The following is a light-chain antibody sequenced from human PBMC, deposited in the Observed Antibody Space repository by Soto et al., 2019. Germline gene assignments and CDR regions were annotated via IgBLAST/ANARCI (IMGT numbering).Light chain of an antibody. Sequence: QSVLTQPRSVSGSPGQSVTISCTGTSTDVGGYNYVSWYQQHPGKVPKLMLYDVSKRPSGVPDRFSGSKSGNTASLTISGLQAEDEANYTSSSDVGRVSLHVFVT. V-gene: IGLV2-11*01. J-gene: IGLJ1*01. CDR1: STDVGGYNY. CDR2: DVS. CDR3: SSDVGRVSLHV.